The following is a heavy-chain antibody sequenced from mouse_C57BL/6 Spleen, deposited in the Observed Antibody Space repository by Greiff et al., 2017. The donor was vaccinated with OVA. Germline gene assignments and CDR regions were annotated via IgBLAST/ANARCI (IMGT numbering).Heavy chain of an antibody. CDR1: GYTFTSYW. CDR3: AREAAQVHSFDY. CDR2: IDPSDSDT. D-gene: IGHD3-2*02. J-gene: IGHJ2*01. V-gene: IGHV1-52*01. Sequence: QVQLQQPGAELVRPGSSVKLSCKASGYTFTSYWMHWVKQRPIQGLEWIGNIDPSDSDTHYNQKFKDKATLTVDKSSSTAYMQLSSLTSEDAAVYYCAREAAQVHSFDYWGQGTTLTVSS.